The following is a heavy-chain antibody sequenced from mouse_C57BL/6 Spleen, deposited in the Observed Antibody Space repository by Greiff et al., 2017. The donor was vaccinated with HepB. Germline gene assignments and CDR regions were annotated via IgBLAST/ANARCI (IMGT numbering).Heavy chain of an antibody. V-gene: IGHV1-26*01. CDR1: GYTFTDYY. D-gene: IGHD2-2*01. J-gene: IGHJ2*01. CDR2: INPNNGGT. Sequence: EVQLQQSGPELVKPGASVKISCKASGYTFTDYYMNWVKQSHGKSLEWIGDINPNNGGTSYNQKFKGKATLTVDKSSSTAYMERRSLTSEDSAVYYCAVYGYDGGDWYFDYGGQGTTLTVSS. CDR3: AVYGYDGGDWYFDY.